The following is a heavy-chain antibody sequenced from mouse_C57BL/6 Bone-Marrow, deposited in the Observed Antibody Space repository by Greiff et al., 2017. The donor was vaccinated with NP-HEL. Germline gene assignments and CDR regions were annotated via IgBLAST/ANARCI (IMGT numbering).Heavy chain of an antibody. Sequence: QVQLQQPGAELVKPGASVKLSCKASGYTFTSYWMHWVKQRPGQGLEWIGMIHPNSGSTNYNEKFKSKATLTVDKSSSTAYMQLSSLTSEDSAVYYCARSGYYYGSSVLYYYAMDYWGQGTSVTVSS. J-gene: IGHJ4*01. CDR3: ARSGYYYGSSVLYYYAMDY. CDR1: GYTFTSYW. D-gene: IGHD1-1*01. V-gene: IGHV1-64*01. CDR2: IHPNSGST.